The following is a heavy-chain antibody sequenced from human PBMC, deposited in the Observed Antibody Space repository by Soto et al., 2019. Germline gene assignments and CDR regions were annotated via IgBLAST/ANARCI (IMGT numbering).Heavy chain of an antibody. D-gene: IGHD3-3*01. Sequence: QLQLQESGPGLVKPSETLSLTCTVSGGSISSRSHYWGWIRQSPGKHLEWIGSSYYRGSTHYNPSLKTRVTISVDTSKNQVSLKVYSLTAADTAVYYCATADGFGVVTPFFEYWGQGILVTVSS. J-gene: IGHJ4*02. CDR1: GGSISSRSHY. V-gene: IGHV4-39*01. CDR3: ATADGFGVVTPFFEY. CDR2: SYYRGST.